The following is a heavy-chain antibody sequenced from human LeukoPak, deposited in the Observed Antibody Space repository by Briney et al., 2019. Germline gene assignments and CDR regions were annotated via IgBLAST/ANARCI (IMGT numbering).Heavy chain of an antibody. V-gene: IGHV3-53*01. Sequence: GMSLRLSCAASGFDVSSNYMSWVRQAPGKGLEGVSIIYSGGSTYYADSVKGRFSISRDNSKNTLYLQMNGLRAEDTAVYYCASGLRGVWIQLSGPDYWGQGTLVTVSS. CDR2: IYSGGST. CDR1: GFDVSSNY. D-gene: IGHD5-18*01. J-gene: IGHJ4*02. CDR3: ASGLRGVWIQLSGPDY.